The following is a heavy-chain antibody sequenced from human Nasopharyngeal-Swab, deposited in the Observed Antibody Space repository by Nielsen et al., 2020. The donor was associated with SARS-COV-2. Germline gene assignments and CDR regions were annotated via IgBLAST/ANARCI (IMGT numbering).Heavy chain of an antibody. CDR2: IVVSFFHI. V-gene: IGHV3-23*01. CDR1: GFTFNYFA. D-gene: IGHD2-15*01. Sequence: ASLSLSFSASGFTFNYFAITWFRQAPGQGLEWVSSIVVSFFHISYADYVKVRFTISRDNSKSTLYLKMTSLITEDTAVYYCVRGTQSCSGGACSLAYWGRGTIVTVSS. J-gene: IGHJ1*01. CDR3: VRGTQSCSGGACSLAY.